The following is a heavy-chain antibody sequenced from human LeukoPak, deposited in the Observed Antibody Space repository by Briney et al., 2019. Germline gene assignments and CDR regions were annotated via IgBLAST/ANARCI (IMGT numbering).Heavy chain of an antibody. V-gene: IGHV1-18*01. J-gene: IGHJ4*02. CDR2: ISVYNGHT. CDR3: ARRVRYYYGSGSYYEYYFDY. Sequence: ASVKVSCKASAYTFTSYGISWVRQAPGQGLEWMGWISVYNGHTNYAQNLQGRVTMTTDTSTSTAYMELRSLRSDDTAVYYCARRVRYYYGSGSYYEYYFDYWGQGTLVTVSS. D-gene: IGHD3-10*01. CDR1: AYTFTSYG.